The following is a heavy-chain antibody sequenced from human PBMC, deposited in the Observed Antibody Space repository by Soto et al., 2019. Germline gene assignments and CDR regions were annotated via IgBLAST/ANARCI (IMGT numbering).Heavy chain of an antibody. Sequence: ASVKVSCKASGYTFTSYGISWVRQAPGQGLEWMGWISAYNGNTNYARKLQGRVTMTTDTSTSTAYMELRSLRSDDTAVYYCARVVGYYDSSGCCLDYWGQGTLVTVSS. CDR3: ARVVGYYDSSGCCLDY. D-gene: IGHD3-22*01. CDR1: GYTFTSYG. V-gene: IGHV1-18*01. J-gene: IGHJ4*02. CDR2: ISAYNGNT.